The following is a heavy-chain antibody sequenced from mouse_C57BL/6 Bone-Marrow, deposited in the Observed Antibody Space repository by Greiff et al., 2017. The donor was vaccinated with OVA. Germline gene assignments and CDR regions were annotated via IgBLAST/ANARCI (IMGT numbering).Heavy chain of an antibody. CDR3: ARWGLDY. J-gene: IGHJ4*01. CDR1: GFTFTSYG. V-gene: IGHV1-81*01. Sequence: VQLQQSGAELARPGASVKLSCKASGFTFTSYGISWVKQITGQGLEWIGEIYPRSGNTYYNEKFKGKATLTADKSTNTAYMELRCLTSEDAAVYFYARWGLDYWGQGTSVTVSS. CDR2: IYPRSGNT.